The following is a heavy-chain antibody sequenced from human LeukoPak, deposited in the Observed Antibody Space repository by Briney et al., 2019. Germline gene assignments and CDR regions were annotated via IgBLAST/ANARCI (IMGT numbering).Heavy chain of an antibody. V-gene: IGHV4-38-2*02. J-gene: IGHJ1*01. D-gene: IGHD4-23*01. CDR1: GFFITNNNY. CDR3: ARNVSGGFFID. Sequence: SETLSLTCTVSGFFITNNNYWSWIRQSPGKGLEWMGSIHHSGNRFETGSTHYNPSFRGRISVSADPSKNQFSLTLRSATAADTAVYFCARNVSGGFFIDWSQGTLVTVSS. CDR2: IHHSGNRFETGST.